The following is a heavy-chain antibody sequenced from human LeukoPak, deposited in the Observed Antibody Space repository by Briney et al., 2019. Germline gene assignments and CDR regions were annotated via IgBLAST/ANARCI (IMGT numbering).Heavy chain of an antibody. D-gene: IGHD3-10*01. Sequence: SETLSLTCTVSGDSINSNNYYWAWVRQTPGKGLEWIGSISFTGSTYYNPSLKSRGTLSVDTSKNRFSLKLSSVTAADTAVYYCARHTYGSGTYYNAWGQGTLVTVSS. V-gene: IGHV4-39*01. J-gene: IGHJ5*02. CDR2: ISFTGST. CDR1: GDSINSNNYY. CDR3: ARHTYGSGTYYNA.